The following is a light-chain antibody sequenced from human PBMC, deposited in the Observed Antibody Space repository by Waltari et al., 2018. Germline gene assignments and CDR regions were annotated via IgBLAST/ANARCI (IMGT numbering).Light chain of an antibody. CDR3: CSYAGTNNFYV. Sequence: QSALTQPPSASGSPGESVTIPYTGTSSDIGDYDYVSWYQQHPGKAPKLMIYEVIKRPSGVPDRFSGSKSGNTASLTVSGLQAEDEADYYCCSYAGTNNFYVFGTGTKVTVL. CDR2: EVI. V-gene: IGLV2-8*01. CDR1: SSDIGDYDY. J-gene: IGLJ1*01.